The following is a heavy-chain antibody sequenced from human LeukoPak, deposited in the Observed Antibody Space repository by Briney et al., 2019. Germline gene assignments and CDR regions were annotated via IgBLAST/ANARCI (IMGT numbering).Heavy chain of an antibody. CDR3: ARDFWSGSNWFDP. D-gene: IGHD3-3*01. CDR1: GGSISSYY. CDR2: IYTSGGT. Sequence: PSETLSLICTVSGGSISSYYWSWIRQPAGKGLEWIGRIYTSGGTDYNPSLKSRVIMSVDTSKNQFSLKLSSVTAADTAVYYCARDFWSGSNWFDPWGQGTLVTVSS. V-gene: IGHV4-4*07. J-gene: IGHJ5*02.